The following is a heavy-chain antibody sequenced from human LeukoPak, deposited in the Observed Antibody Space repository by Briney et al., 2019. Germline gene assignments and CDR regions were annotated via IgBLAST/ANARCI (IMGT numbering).Heavy chain of an antibody. J-gene: IGHJ5*02. V-gene: IGHV3-23*01. Sequence: GWSLRLSGAASGIIFNSYIMSWFRQAPGQGLEWVSSISASGGSTYYADSVKGRFTISRDNSKNMLYLQMNSLRAEDTAVYFCASSSTWRSWFDPWGQGTLVTVSS. CDR1: GIIFNSYI. D-gene: IGHD6-13*01. CDR3: ASSSTWRSWFDP. CDR2: ISASGGST.